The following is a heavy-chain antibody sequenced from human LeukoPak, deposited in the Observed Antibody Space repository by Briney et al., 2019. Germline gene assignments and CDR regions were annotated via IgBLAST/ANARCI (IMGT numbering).Heavy chain of an antibody. CDR1: GYSFPNYW. CDR2: IYLGDSDT. CDR3: ARLPPYYYAMDV. V-gene: IGHV5-51*01. J-gene: IGHJ6*04. Sequence: GESLKISCKGSGYSFPNYWIGWVRQMPGKGLEGMGLIYLGDSDTRYSPSFQGHVTISADKSINTAYLQWSSLKASDTAMYYCARLPPYYYAMDVWGKGTTVTVSS.